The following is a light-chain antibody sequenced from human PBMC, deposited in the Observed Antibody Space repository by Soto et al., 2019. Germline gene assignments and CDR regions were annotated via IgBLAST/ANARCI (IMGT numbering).Light chain of an antibody. CDR1: SSDVGGYNY. CDR2: ENI. J-gene: IGLJ2*01. CDR3: CAYAGNRIFV. V-gene: IGLV2-8*01. Sequence: QSALTQPPSASGSPGQSVAISCTGTSSDVGGYNYVSWYQQHPGKAPKLMIYENIRRPSSIASRFSGSKSGNTASLTISGLRAEDEANYHCCAYAGNRIFVFGGGTKLTVL.